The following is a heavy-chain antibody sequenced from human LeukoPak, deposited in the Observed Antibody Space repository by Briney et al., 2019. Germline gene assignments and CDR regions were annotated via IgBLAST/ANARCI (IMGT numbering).Heavy chain of an antibody. CDR3: ARDRRYCSSTSCPAADY. CDR1: GYTFTSYG. V-gene: IGHV1-18*01. CDR2: ISAYNGNT. D-gene: IGHD2-2*01. J-gene: IGHJ4*02. Sequence: ASVKVSCKASGYTFTSYGISWVRQAQGQGLEWMGWISAYNGNTNYAQKLQGRVTMTTDTSTSTAYMELRSLRSDDTAVYYCARDRRYCSSTSCPAADYWGQGTLVTVSS.